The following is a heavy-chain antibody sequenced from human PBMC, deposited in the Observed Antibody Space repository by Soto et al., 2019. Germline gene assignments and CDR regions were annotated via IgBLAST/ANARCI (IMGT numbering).Heavy chain of an antibody. CDR2: ISSSSSTI. J-gene: IGHJ3*02. V-gene: IGHV3-48*02. Sequence: GGSLRLSCAASGFTFSSYSMNWVRQAPGKGLEWVSYISSSSSTIYYADSVKGRFTISRDNAKNSLYLQMNSLRDEDTAVYYCARVQSYYYDRTHAFDIWGQGTMVTVSS. CDR3: ARVQSYYYDRTHAFDI. D-gene: IGHD3-22*01. CDR1: GFTFSSYS.